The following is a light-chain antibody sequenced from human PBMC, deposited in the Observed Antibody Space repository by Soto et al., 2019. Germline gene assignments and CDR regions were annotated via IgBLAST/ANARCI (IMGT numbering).Light chain of an antibody. V-gene: IGLV2-14*01. J-gene: IGLJ1*01. CDR3: CSYSTGTTLYV. CDR1: NSDVGDYNL. Sequence: QSVLTQPASVSGSPGQSITISCSGTNSDVGDYNLVSWYQQRPGKAPKLVIFDVSNRPSGFSDRFSGSKSGNTASLTISGLPAEDEGDYFCCSYSTGTTLYVFGSGTKLTVL. CDR2: DVS.